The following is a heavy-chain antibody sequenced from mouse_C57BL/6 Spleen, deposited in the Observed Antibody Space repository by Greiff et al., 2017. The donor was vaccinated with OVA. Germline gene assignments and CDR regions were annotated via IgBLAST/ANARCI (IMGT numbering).Heavy chain of an antibody. V-gene: IGHV14-4*01. J-gene: IGHJ2*01. CDR3: TTYYYGSG. D-gene: IGHD1-1*01. CDR1: GFNIKDDY. Sequence: EVQLQQSGAELVRPGASVKLSCTASGFNIKDDYMHWVKQRPEQGLEWIGWIDPANGDTEYASKFQGKATITADTASNPAYLQLSSLTSEDTAVYYCTTYYYGSGWGQGTTLTVSS. CDR2: IDPANGDT.